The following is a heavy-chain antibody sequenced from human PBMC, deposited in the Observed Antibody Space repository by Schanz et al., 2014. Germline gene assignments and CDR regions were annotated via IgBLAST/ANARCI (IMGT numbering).Heavy chain of an antibody. J-gene: IGHJ6*02. D-gene: IGHD3-9*01. Sequence: EGQLAESGGGLVQPGGSLRLSCAVSGFTVSSNHMSWVRQAPGKGLEWVSSISHSGGSKYYADSVKGRFTISRDNSENTLYLQMNSLSADDTALYYCARDSGPYYDKSMDVWGQGTTVTVSS. CDR2: SHSGGSK. V-gene: IGHV3-66*01. CDR3: ARDSGPYYDKSMDV. CDR1: GFTVSSNH.